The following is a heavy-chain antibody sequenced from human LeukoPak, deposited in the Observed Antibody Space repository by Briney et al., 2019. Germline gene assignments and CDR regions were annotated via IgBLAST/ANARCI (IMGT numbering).Heavy chain of an antibody. V-gene: IGHV3-33*01. CDR2: IWYDGSNK. CDR3: ARDQRTYYYFRMDV. J-gene: IGHJ6*02. Sequence: PWGTLSLTCTASGCSIRSYSMHWVCQAPPTGQELVGVIWYDGSNKYYADSVKGRFTISRDNSKNTLYLQMNSLRAEDTAVYYCARDQRTYYYFRMDVWGQETRVTVSS. CDR1: GCSIRSYS.